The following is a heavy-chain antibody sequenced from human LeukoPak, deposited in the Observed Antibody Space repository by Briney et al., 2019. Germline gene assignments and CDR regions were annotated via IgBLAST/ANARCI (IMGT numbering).Heavy chain of an antibody. D-gene: IGHD2-15*01. CDR2: ISSNSGSI. J-gene: IGHJ4*02. Sequence: TGGSLRLSRAASGFIFDDYAMHWVRQAPGKGLEWVSGISSNSGSIGYADSVKGRVTISRDNAKNSLYLQMNSLRAEDTALYYCTKDITVLGRGFDYWGQGILVTVSS. CDR3: TKDITVLGRGFDY. V-gene: IGHV3-9*01. CDR1: GFIFDDYA.